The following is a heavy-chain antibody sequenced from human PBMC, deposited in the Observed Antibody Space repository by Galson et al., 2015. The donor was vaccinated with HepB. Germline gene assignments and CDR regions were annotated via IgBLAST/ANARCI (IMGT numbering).Heavy chain of an antibody. CDR1: GFTFSNYG. CDR3: AKDPYLYSALAGTMAGFDY. V-gene: IGHV3-30*18. J-gene: IGHJ4*02. CDR2: ISYDGSNK. Sequence: LRLSCAAFGFTFSNYGMHWVRQAPGKGLEWVAVISYDGSNKYYADSVKGRFTTSRDNSKNTLYLQTNSLRAEDTALYYCAKDPYLYSALAGTMAGFDYWGQGTLVTVSS. D-gene: IGHD6-19*01.